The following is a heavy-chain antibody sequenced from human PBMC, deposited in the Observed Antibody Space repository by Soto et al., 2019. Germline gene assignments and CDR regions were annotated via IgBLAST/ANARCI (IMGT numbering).Heavy chain of an antibody. CDR3: TRSIGGWYKVFDR. D-gene: IGHD6-19*01. CDR2: IKQDGSEK. V-gene: IGHV3-7*05. Sequence: EVQLVESGGGLVQPGGSLRLSCAASGFTFSSYWMSWVRQAPGKGLEWVASIKQDGSEKYSVDSVKGRFTISRDNAKNSLYLQMDSLRAEDTAVYYCTRSIGGWYKVFDRWGQGTLVTVSS. J-gene: IGHJ4*02. CDR1: GFTFSSYW.